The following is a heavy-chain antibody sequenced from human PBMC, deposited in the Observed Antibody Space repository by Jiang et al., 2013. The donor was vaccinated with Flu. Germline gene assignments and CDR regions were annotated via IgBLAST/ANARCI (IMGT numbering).Heavy chain of an antibody. D-gene: IGHD6-13*01. CDR2: TYYRSKWYN. Sequence: SQTLSLTCAISGDSVSSNSAAWNWIRQSPSRGLEWLGRTYYRSKWYNDYAVSVKSRITINPDTSKNQFSLQLNSVTPEDTAVYYCARGKPVSSTPDWYFDLWGRGTLVTVSS. V-gene: IGHV6-1*01. CDR3: ARGKPVSSTPDWYFDL. J-gene: IGHJ2*01. CDR1: GDSVSSNSAA.